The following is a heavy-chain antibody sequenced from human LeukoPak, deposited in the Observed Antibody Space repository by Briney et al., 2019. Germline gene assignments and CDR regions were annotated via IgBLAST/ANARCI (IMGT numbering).Heavy chain of an antibody. CDR2: IYYSGST. Sequence: MPSETLSLTCAVSGGSISSYYWSWIRQPPGKGLEWIGYIYYSGSTNYNPSLKSRVTISVDTSKNQFSLKLSSVTAADTAVYYCAREDIVVVPAARGTDFWSGAPRIWGQGTMVTVSS. CDR1: GGSISSYY. CDR3: AREDIVVVPAARGTDFWSGAPRI. V-gene: IGHV4-59*01. J-gene: IGHJ3*02. D-gene: IGHD2-2*01.